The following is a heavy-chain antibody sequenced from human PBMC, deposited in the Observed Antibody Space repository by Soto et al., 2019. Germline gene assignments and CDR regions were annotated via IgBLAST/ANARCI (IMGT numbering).Heavy chain of an antibody. CDR1: GFTLSSYW. V-gene: IGHV3-7*01. J-gene: IGHJ4*02. CDR2: IKQDGSEQ. CDR3: ARGSSLND. Sequence: EVQLVESGGGLVQPGGSLRLSCVGSGFTLSSYWMSWARQAPGKGLEWLANIKQDGSEQHYVDSVKGRFSISRDNAQHSLFLHMSSLRDEDTSVYYCARGSSLNDWGQGTLVTVSS. D-gene: IGHD6-13*01.